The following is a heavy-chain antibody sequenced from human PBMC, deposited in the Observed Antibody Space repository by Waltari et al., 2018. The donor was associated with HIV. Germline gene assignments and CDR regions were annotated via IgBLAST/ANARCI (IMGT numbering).Heavy chain of an antibody. CDR1: GYNFVNNW. J-gene: IGHJ4*02. V-gene: IGHV5-51*01. CDR2: IYPGDSDT. Sequence: EVQLVQSGAEMKKPGESLKISCQASGYNFVNNWIAWVRQMPGRGLEWMGIIYPGDSDTRYSPSFQGQVTISADKSIRTAYLQWSSLRTSDTGMYYCARPYSTSSYYFDNWGQGTLVTVSS. CDR3: ARPYSTSSYYFDN. D-gene: IGHD2-8*01.